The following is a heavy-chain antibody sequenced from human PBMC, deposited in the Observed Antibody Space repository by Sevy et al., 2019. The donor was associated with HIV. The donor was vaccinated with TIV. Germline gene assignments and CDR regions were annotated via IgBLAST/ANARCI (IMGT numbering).Heavy chain of an antibody. CDR2: ISYDGDDK. CDR1: GFTFSNYA. Sequence: GGSLRLSCEASGFTFSNYAMHWVRQAPGKGLEWVALISYDGDDKYYADSVRGRFIISRENSRKTLYVQMNSLRAEDTAVYYCAKDGRYCSGGSCHSVGYFDSWGHGTLVTVSS. J-gene: IGHJ4*01. CDR3: AKDGRYCSGGSCHSVGYFDS. V-gene: IGHV3-30-3*01. D-gene: IGHD2-15*01.